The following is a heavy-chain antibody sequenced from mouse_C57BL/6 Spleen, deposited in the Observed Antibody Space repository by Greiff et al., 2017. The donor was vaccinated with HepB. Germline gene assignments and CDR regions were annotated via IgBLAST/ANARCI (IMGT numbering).Heavy chain of an antibody. J-gene: IGHJ4*01. CDR3: ARRYDYDRAMDY. D-gene: IGHD2-4*01. V-gene: IGHV5-6*01. CDR1: GFTFSSYG. Sequence: DVHLVESGGDLVKPGGSLKLSCAASGFTFSSYGMSWVRQTPDKRLEWVATISSGGSYTYYPDSVKGRFTISRDNAKNTLYLQMSSLKSEDTAMYYCARRYDYDRAMDYWGQGTSVTVSS. CDR2: ISSGGSYT.